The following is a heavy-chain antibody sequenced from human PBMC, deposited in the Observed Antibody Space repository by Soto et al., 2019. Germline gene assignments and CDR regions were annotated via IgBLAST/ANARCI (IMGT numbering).Heavy chain of an antibody. CDR1: GFTFSSYS. Sequence: EVQLVESGGGLVKPGGSLRLSCAASGFTFSSYSMNWVRQAPGKGLEWVSSISSSSSYIYYADSVKGRFTISRDNAKNSLYLQMNSLRAEDTAVYYCTSSGYENADYYYGMDVWGQGTTVTVSS. D-gene: IGHD5-12*01. CDR3: TSSGYENADYYYGMDV. V-gene: IGHV3-21*01. CDR2: ISSSSSYI. J-gene: IGHJ6*02.